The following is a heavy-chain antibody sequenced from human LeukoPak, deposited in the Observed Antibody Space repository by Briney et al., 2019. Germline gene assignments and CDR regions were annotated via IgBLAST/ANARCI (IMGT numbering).Heavy chain of an antibody. CDR2: IKSKTDGGTT. J-gene: IGHJ6*03. V-gene: IGHV3-15*01. CDR1: GFTFSNAW. Sequence: GGSLRLSCAASGFTFSNAWMSWVRQAPGKGLEWVGRIKSKTDGGTTDYAAPVKGRFTISRDDSKNTLYLQMNSLKTEDTAVYYCTTERVDYYYYYMDVWGKGTTVTVSS. CDR3: TTERVDYYYYYMDV. D-gene: IGHD2-15*01.